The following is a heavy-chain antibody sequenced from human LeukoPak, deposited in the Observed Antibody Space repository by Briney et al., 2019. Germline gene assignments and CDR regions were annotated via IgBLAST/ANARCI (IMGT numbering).Heavy chain of an antibody. J-gene: IGHJ3*02. CDR3: ARPSSGWSNAFDI. Sequence: SVKVSCKASGGTFSSYAIRWVRQAPGQGLEWMGRIIPIFGTANYAQKFQGRVTITTDESTSTAYMELSSLRSEDTAVYYCARPSSGWSNAFDIWGQGTMVTVSS. CDR2: IIPIFGTA. V-gene: IGHV1-69*05. D-gene: IGHD6-19*01. CDR1: GGTFSSYA.